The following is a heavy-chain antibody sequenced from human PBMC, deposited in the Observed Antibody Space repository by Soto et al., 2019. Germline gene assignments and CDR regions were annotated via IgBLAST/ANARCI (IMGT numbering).Heavy chain of an antibody. CDR3: ALVEDCSGGSCTTGSYNDY. V-gene: IGHV1-69*13. D-gene: IGHD2-15*01. Sequence: ASVKVSCKASGGTFSSYAISWVRQAPGQGLEWMGGIIPIFGTANYAQKFQGRVTITADESTSTAYMKLSSLRSEDTAVYYCALVEDCSGGSCTTGSYNDYWGQGTLVTVSS. CDR1: GGTFSSYA. CDR2: IIPIFGTA. J-gene: IGHJ4*02.